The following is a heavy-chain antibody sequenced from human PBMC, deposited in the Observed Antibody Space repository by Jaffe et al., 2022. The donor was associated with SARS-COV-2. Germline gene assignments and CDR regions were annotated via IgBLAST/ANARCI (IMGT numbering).Heavy chain of an antibody. V-gene: IGHV1-69*02. CDR1: GGSFSSYV. D-gene: IGHD3-16*01. CDR2: IIPIHGVG. Sequence: QVQLVQSGAEVKKPGSSVKVSCKAPGGSFSSYVFNWVRQAPGQGLQWMGRIIPIHGVGNYGQTFQGRVTITADTSKTTVYMELRSLRSEDTAVYFCSRWGPYEYTTSSGTKYGLDVWGQGTTVTVSS. J-gene: IGHJ6*02. CDR3: SRWGPYEYTTSSGTKYGLDV.